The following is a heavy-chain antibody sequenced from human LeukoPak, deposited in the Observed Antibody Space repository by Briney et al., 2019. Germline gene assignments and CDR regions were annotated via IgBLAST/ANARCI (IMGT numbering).Heavy chain of an antibody. CDR3: ARVKRGYSGYDYLTDY. CDR2: INSDGSST. D-gene: IGHD5-12*01. CDR1: GFTFSSYW. J-gene: IGHJ4*02. Sequence: GGSLRLSCAASGFTFSSYWMHWVRQAPGKGLVWVSRINSDGSSTSYADSVKGRFTISRDNAKDTLYLQMNSLRAEDTAVYYCARVKRGYSGYDYLTDYWGQGTLVTVSS. V-gene: IGHV3-74*01.